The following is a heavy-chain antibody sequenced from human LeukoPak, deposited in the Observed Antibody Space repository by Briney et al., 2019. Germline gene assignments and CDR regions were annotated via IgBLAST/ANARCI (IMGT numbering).Heavy chain of an antibody. D-gene: IGHD6-13*01. CDR2: ISGSGGGT. Sequence: GGSLRLSCAASGFTFSTYAMSWVRQAPGKGLEWVSAISGSGGGTYYADSVKGRFTISRDNSKNSLYLQMNSLRAEDTAVYYCAKSRGYSSSWYGVDYWGQGTLVTVSS. J-gene: IGHJ4*02. V-gene: IGHV3-23*01. CDR1: GFTFSTYA. CDR3: AKSRGYSSSWYGVDY.